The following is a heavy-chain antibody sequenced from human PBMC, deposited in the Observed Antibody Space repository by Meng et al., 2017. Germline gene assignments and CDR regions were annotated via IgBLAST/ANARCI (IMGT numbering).Heavy chain of an antibody. J-gene: IGHJ6*02. CDR3: ARDRHPHSGWYQVPYYYYGMDV. D-gene: IGHD6-19*01. CDR2: ISSSSSYI. CDR1: GFTFNIYA. Sequence: GESLKISCAASGFTFNIYAMSWVRQAPGKGLEWVSSISSSSSYIYYADSVKGRFTISRDNAKNSLYLQMNSLRAEDTAVYYCARDRHPHSGWYQVPYYYYGMDVWGQGTTVTVSS. V-gene: IGHV3-21*01.